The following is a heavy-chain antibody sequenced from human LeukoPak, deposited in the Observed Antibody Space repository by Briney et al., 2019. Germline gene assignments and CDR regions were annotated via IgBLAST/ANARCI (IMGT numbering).Heavy chain of an antibody. J-gene: IGHJ4*02. CDR2: INHRGST. V-gene: IGHV4-34*01. D-gene: IGHD3-22*01. CDR1: GGSFSGYY. CDR3: ARVTRDYDSSGYYYFDY. Sequence: SETLSLTCAVYGGSFSGYYWSWIRQPPGKGLEWIGEINHRGSTNYNPSLKSRVTISVDTSKNQFSLKLSSVTAADTAVYYCARVTRDYDSSGYYYFDYWGQGTLVTVSS.